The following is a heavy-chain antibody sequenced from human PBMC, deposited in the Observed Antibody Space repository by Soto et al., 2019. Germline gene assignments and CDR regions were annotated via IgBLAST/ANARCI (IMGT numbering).Heavy chain of an antibody. D-gene: IGHD2-2*01. CDR2: IIPIFGTA. Sequence: ASVKVSCKASGGTFSSYAISWVRQAPGQGLEWMGGIIPIFGTANYAQKFQGRVTITADESTSTAYMELSSLRSEDTAVYYCARSYCSSTSCFYYYYMDVWGKGTTVTVSS. V-gene: IGHV1-69*13. CDR3: ARSYCSSTSCFYYYYMDV. CDR1: GGTFSSYA. J-gene: IGHJ6*03.